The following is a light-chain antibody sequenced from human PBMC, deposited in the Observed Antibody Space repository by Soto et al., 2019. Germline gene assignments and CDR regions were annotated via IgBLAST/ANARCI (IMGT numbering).Light chain of an antibody. CDR1: SSDVGSYSL. CDR2: EDN. J-gene: IGLJ1*01. V-gene: IGLV2-23*01. CDR3: CSYAGSSTYA. Sequence: QSVLTQPASVSGSPGQSIAISCTGTSSDVGSYSLVSWYQQYPDKAPKLMIYEDNKRPSGVSNRFSGSKSGNTASLTISGLQAEDEADYYCCSYAGSSTYAFGTGTKVTVL.